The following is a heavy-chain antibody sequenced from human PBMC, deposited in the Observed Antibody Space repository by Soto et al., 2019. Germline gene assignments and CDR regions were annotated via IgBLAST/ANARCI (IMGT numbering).Heavy chain of an antibody. D-gene: IGHD3-10*01. J-gene: IGHJ4*02. CDR3: AREYPWAYGSGNHPDY. CDR1: GFTFSSYG. V-gene: IGHV3-21*05. CDR2: ITYSSSNK. Sequence: PGGSLRLSCAASGFTFSSYGMHWVRQAPGKGLEWVSYITYSSSNKYYADSVKGRFTISRDNAKNSLYLQMNSLRAEDTAVYYCAREYPWAYGSGNHPDYWGQGTLVTVSS.